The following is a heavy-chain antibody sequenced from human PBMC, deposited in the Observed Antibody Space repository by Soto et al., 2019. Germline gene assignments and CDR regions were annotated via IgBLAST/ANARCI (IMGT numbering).Heavy chain of an antibody. CDR1: GGSLSGYF. CDR2: IYYSGST. J-gene: IGHJ4*02. Sequence: PSETLSLTCTVSGGSLSGYFWSWIRQPPGKGLEWIGYIYYSGSTNYTPSLKSRVTMSVDTSKNQISLKLRSVTAADTAVYYCAKGGYDSSGHSLYNFDSWGQGTLVTVSS. V-gene: IGHV4-59*01. D-gene: IGHD3-22*01. CDR3: AKGGYDSSGHSLYNFDS.